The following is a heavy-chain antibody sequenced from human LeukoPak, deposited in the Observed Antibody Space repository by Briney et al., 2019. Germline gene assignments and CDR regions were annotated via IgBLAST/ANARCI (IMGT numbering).Heavy chain of an antibody. CDR1: GGPVNSYN. CDR3: ARQDALGKYPPPYYMDV. CDR2: ISETGSP. J-gene: IGHJ6*03. Sequence: SETLSLTCTVSGGPVNSYNWNWIRQPPGKGLEWIGYISETGSPKYNSSLENRVTLSLDTSKNLFSLNLRSATAADTAVYYCARQDALGKYPPPYYMDVWGKGTTVIVS. D-gene: IGHD3-16*01. V-gene: IGHV4-59*08.